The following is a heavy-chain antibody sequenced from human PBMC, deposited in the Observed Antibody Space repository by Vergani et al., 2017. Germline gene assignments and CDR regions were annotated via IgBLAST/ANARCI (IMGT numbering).Heavy chain of an antibody. CDR3: AGGGIGDFWSGYYRRSVYYGMDV. CDR1: GFTFSSYS. J-gene: IGHJ6*02. V-gene: IGHV3-48*04. Sequence: EVQLVESGGGLVQPGGSLRLSCAASGFTFSSYSMNWVRQAPGKGLEWVSYISSSSSTIYYADSVKGRFTISRDNAKNSLYLQMNSLRAEDTAVYYCAGGGIGDFWSGYYRRSVYYGMDVWGQGTTVTVSS. D-gene: IGHD3-3*01. CDR2: ISSSSSTI.